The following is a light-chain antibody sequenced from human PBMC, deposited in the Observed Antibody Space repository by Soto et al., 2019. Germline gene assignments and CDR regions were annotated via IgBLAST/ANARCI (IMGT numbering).Light chain of an antibody. Sequence: PGDRATLSCRASQRISSYLAWYQQKPGQAPRLLIYDASNRATGIPPRFSGSGSGTDFTLTISSLEPEDFAVYFCQQRGNWPPTFGGGTKVEIK. J-gene: IGKJ4*01. V-gene: IGKV3-11*01. CDR1: QRISSY. CDR3: QQRGNWPPT. CDR2: DAS.